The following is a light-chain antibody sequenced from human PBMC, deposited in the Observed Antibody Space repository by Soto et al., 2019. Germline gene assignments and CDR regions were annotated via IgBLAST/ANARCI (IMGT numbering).Light chain of an antibody. CDR1: SSDVGSYNL. V-gene: IGLV2-14*02. Sequence: QSALTQPASVSGSPGQSITISCTGTSSDVGSYNLVSWYQQHPGKAPKLMISEVSTRPSGVSNRFSGSKSGNTAYLTISGLQAEDEADYYCSSYTGTSPPLVFGGGTKLTVL. CDR3: SSYTGTSPPLV. CDR2: EVS. J-gene: IGLJ3*02.